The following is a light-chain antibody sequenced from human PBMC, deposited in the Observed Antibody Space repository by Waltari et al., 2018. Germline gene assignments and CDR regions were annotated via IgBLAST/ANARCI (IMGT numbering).Light chain of an antibody. CDR2: EVT. CDR3: SSYAHNNHFV. J-gene: IGLJ1*01. V-gene: IGLV2-8*01. Sequence: QSVLTQPPSATGSPGQSVTISCTGTNSDVGAYNYVSWYQQHPGKVPKLLIYEVTKRPSGVPDRFSGTKSGNPASLTVSGLQADDEADYYCSSYAHNNHFVFGTGTKVTVL. CDR1: NSDVGAYNY.